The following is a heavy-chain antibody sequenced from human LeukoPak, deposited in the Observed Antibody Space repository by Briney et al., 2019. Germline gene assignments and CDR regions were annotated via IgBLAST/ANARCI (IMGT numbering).Heavy chain of an antibody. V-gene: IGHV4-59*08. Sequence: PSETLSLTCTVSGGSISSYYWSWIRQPPGKGLEWIGCIYYSGSTNYNPSLKSRVTMSLDTSKNHFSLKLTSVTAADTAVYYCARLLGYCSGGSCYPRWFAPWGQGTLVTVSS. CDR3: ARLLGYCSGGSCYPRWFAP. CDR2: IYYSGST. CDR1: GGSISSYY. D-gene: IGHD2-15*01. J-gene: IGHJ5*02.